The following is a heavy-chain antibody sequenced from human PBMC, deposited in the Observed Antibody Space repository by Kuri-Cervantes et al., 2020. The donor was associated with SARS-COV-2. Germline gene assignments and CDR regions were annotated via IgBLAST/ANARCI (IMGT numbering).Heavy chain of an antibody. J-gene: IGHJ4*02. CDR1: GDSIRGSSYS. CDR2: IYYSGST. CDR3: AREVTD. D-gene: IGHD2-21*02. Sequence: SETLSLTCSVSGDSIRGSSYSWAWIRQPPGKGLEWIGSIYYSGSTYYNPSLESRLNMSVDTSKNQFSLRLNSVTAADTAVYYCAREVTDWGQGTLVTVSS. V-gene: IGHV4-39*07.